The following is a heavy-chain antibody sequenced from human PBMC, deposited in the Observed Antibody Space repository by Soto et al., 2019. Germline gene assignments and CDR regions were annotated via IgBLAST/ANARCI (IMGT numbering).Heavy chain of an antibody. J-gene: IGHJ5*02. CDR1: GGSISSGGYS. D-gene: IGHD1-26*01. CDR2: IYHSGST. V-gene: IGHV4-30-2*01. CDR3: ARMFDASGNNWFDP. Sequence: SETLSLTCAVSGGSISSGGYSWSWIRQPPGKGLEWIGYIYHSGSTYYNPSLKSRVTISVDRSKNQFSLKLSSVTAADTAVYHCARMFDASGNNWFDPWGQGTLVTVSS.